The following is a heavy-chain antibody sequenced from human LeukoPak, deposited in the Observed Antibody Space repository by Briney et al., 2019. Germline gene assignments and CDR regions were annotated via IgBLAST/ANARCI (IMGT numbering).Heavy chain of an antibody. CDR1: GGSINSYY. CDR3: ARGGKATVVTM. V-gene: IGHV4-4*07. D-gene: IGHD4-23*01. J-gene: IGHJ4*02. Sequence: SETLSLTCTVSGGSINSYYWSWIRQPAGKGLEWIGRIYSSGSPNYNPSLKSRVSMSVDTSKNQFSLKLTSVTAADTAVYYCARGGKATVVTMWGQGILVTVSS. CDR2: IYSSGSP.